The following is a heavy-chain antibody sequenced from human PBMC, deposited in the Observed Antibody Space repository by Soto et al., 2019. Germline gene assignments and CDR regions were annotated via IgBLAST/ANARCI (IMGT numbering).Heavy chain of an antibody. CDR1: GGSINSGDYY. V-gene: IGHV4-31*03. D-gene: IGHD6-13*01. CDR3: VRVLASGYSSSWYLDY. CDR2: IYFTGNT. Sequence: QVQLQESGPGLVKPSESLSLTCTVSGGSINSGDYYWSWIRQHPGKGLEWIGHIYFTGNTFYIPSLKSRVSISLDTPKNQFSLNLSSVTAADTAIYYCVRVLASGYSSSWYLDYWGHGTLVTVSS. J-gene: IGHJ4*01.